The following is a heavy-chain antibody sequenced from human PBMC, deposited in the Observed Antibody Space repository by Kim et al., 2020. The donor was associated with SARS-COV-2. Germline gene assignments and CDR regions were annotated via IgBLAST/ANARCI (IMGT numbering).Heavy chain of an antibody. V-gene: IGHV4-61*01. CDR1: GGSVSSGSYY. CDR2: IYYSGST. D-gene: IGHD3-22*01. Sequence: SETLSLTCTVSGGSVSSGSYYWSWIRQPPGKGLEWIGYIYYSGSTNYNPSLKSRVTISVDTSKNQFSLKLSSVTAADTAVYYCARGTYYYDSSGYPQDW. J-gene: IGHJ2*01. CDR3: ARGTYYYDSSGYPQDW.